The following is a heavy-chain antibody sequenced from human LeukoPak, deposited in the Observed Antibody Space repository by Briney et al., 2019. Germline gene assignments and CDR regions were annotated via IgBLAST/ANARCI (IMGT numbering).Heavy chain of an antibody. J-gene: IGHJ4*02. CDR3: ARQGGVATTFDY. CDR1: GGSISSGDYY. D-gene: IGHD5-12*01. CDR2: IYYSGST. V-gene: IGHV4-61*08. Sequence: SETLSLTCTVSGGSISSGDYYWNWIRQPPGKGLEWIGYIYYSGSTNYNPSLKSRVTISVDTSENQFSLKLNSVTAADTAVYYCARQGGVATTFDYWGQGTLVTVSS.